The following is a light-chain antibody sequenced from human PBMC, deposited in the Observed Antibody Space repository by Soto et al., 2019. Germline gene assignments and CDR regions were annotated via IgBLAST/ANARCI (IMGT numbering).Light chain of an antibody. CDR3: MQSTQLPPT. V-gene: IGKV3-20*01. J-gene: IGKJ5*01. Sequence: EFVLTQSPGTLSLSPGERATLSCRASQSVPTTYLAWYQQTPGQAPRLLIYAASSRAIGIPDRFSGSGSGTDFTLESSRVETDDVGIYYCMQSTQLPPTFGQGTRLEIK. CDR2: AAS. CDR1: QSVPTTY.